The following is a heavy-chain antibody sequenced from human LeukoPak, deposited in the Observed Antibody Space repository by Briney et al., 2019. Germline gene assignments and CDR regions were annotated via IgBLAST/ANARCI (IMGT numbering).Heavy chain of an antibody. CDR3: ARGAIAVAGTDY. Sequence: SETLSLTCTVSGGSISSSSYYWGWIRQPPGKGLEWIGSIYYSGSTYYNPSLKSRVTISVDTSKNQFSLKLSSVTAADTAVYYCARGAIAVAGTDYWGQGTLVTVSS. J-gene: IGHJ4*02. CDR1: GGSISSSSYY. D-gene: IGHD6-19*01. CDR2: IYYSGST. V-gene: IGHV4-39*07.